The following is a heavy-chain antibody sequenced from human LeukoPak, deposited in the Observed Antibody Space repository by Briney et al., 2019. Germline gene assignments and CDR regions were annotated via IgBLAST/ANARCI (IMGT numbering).Heavy chain of an antibody. J-gene: IGHJ4*02. CDR2: ISDDGSDT. CDR1: GFAFDIYR. Sequence: GGSLRLSCAASGFAFDIYRMHWVRQAPGKGLEWVSLISDDGSDTYYSDSVKGRFTISRDNSKKILYLQMDSLRAEDTAVYYCARARIRRSSSGYFDYWGQGTLVTVSS. CDR3: ARARIRRSSSGYFDY. V-gene: IGHV3-30-3*01. D-gene: IGHD6-13*01.